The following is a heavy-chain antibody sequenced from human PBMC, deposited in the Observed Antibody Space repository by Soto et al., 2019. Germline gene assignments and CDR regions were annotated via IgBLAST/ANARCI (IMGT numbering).Heavy chain of an antibody. V-gene: IGHV3-21*01. CDR2: ITSSTSYI. Sequence: NPGGSLRLSCAASGFNFSSYSMNWVRQAPGEGLEWVSSITSSTSYIYYTKKVKGRITNSRDNAKNSLYLQMNSLRAEDTAVYYCARGVKYAFDIWGQGTMVTVSS. J-gene: IGHJ3*02. CDR1: GFNFSSYS. CDR3: ARGVKYAFDI.